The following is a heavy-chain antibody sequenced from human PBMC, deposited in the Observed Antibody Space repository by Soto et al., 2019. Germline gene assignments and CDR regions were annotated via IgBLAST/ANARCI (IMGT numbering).Heavy chain of an antibody. J-gene: IGHJ4*02. CDR2: INHSGST. Sequence: SETLSLTXAVYGGSFSGYLWSWIRQPPGKGLEWMGEINHSGSTNSNPSLKSRVTMSVDTSKNQFSLKLSYVTAADTAVYYCARGISMIVEVQRYAPDKYVFDCWSQGTLVTVSS. CDR3: ARGISMIVEVQRYAPDKYVFDC. CDR1: GGSFSGYL. V-gene: IGHV4-34*01. D-gene: IGHD3-22*01.